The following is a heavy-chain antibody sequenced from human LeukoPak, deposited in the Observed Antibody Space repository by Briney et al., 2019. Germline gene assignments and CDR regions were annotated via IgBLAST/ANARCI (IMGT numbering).Heavy chain of an antibody. J-gene: IGHJ4*02. CDR2: ISGSGGST. D-gene: IGHD3-22*01. Sequence: PGGSLRLSCAASGFTFSSYAMSWVRQAPGKGLEWVSAISGSGGSTYYADSVKGRFTISRDNSKNTLYLQMNSLRAEDTAVYYCAKVSAYYYDSSGSSPDYWGQGTLVTVSS. CDR1: GFTFSSYA. CDR3: AKVSAYYYDSSGSSPDY. V-gene: IGHV3-23*01.